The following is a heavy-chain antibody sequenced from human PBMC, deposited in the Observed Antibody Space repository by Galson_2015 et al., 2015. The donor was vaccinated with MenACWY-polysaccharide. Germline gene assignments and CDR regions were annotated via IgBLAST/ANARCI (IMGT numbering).Heavy chain of an antibody. CDR2: INPNSGGT. Sequence: SVKVSCKASGYTFTGYYMHWVRQAPGQGLEWMGWINPNSGGTNYAQKFQGRVTMTRDTSISTAYMELSRLRSDDTAVYYCARDYGDYNSNWFDPWGQGTLVTVSS. V-gene: IGHV1-2*02. CDR3: ARDYGDYNSNWFDP. J-gene: IGHJ5*02. CDR1: GYTFTGYY. D-gene: IGHD4-17*01.